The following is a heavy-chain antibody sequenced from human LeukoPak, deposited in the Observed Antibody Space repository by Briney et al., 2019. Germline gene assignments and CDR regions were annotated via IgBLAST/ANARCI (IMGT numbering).Heavy chain of an antibody. CDR3: TTDPGD. CDR2: IKNKTDGGTT. V-gene: IGHV3-15*01. J-gene: IGHJ3*01. D-gene: IGHD3-16*01. Sequence: KPGGSLRLSCTASGFSFSTASMSWVRQAPGKGLEWVGSIKNKTDGGTTDYAAPVKGRFTISRDDSKNTLYLLMNSLKTEDTAVYYCTTDPGDWGQGTMVTVSS. CDR1: GFSFSTAS.